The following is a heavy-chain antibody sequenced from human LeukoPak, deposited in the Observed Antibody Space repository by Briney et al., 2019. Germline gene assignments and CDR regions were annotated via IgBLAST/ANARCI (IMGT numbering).Heavy chain of an antibody. J-gene: IGHJ4*02. CDR2: IYSGGST. Sequence: GSLRLSCAASGFTVSSNYMSWVRQAPGKGLEWVSVIYSGGSTYYADSVKGRFTISRDNSKNTLYLQMNSLRAEDTAVYYCASRRDGYNLVDYWGQGTLVTVSS. V-gene: IGHV3-66*01. CDR3: ASRRDGYNLVDY. D-gene: IGHD5-24*01. CDR1: GFTVSSNY.